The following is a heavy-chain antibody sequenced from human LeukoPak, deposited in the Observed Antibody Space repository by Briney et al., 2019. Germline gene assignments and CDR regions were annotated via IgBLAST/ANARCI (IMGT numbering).Heavy chain of an antibody. CDR2: IIPILGIA. CDR3: AIGEMATILGY. V-gene: IGHV1-69*04. Sequence: SVKVSCKASGGTFSSYAISWVRQAPGQGLEWMGRIIPILGIANYAQKFQGRVTITVDKSTSTAYMELSSLRSEDTAVYYCAIGEMATILGYWGQGTLVTVSS. J-gene: IGHJ4*02. D-gene: IGHD5-24*01. CDR1: GGTFSSYA.